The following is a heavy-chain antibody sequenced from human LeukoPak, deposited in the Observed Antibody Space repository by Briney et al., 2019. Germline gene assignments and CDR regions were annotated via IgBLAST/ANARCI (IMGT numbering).Heavy chain of an antibody. CDR2: INADNGNT. Sequence: GASVKVSCKASGYISTTYAIHWVRQAPGQRPEWMGWINADNGNTKYSPGFQGRVTISKDTSASTAYMELSSLRSDDRAIYYCARGRGTSGSNRDFYYYYYMDVWGTGTTVIVSS. CDR1: GYISTTYA. CDR3: ARGRGTSGSNRDFYYYYYMDV. D-gene: IGHD2-15*01. V-gene: IGHV1-3*03. J-gene: IGHJ6*03.